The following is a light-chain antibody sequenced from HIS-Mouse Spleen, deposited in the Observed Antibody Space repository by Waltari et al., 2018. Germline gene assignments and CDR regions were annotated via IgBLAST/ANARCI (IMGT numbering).Light chain of an antibody. J-gene: IGLJ2*01. CDR1: ALPKKY. V-gene: IGLV3-10*01. CDR2: EDS. Sequence: SSELTQPPSVSVSPGQTARITCSGAALPKKYAYWYQQKSRQAPVLVIYEDSKRPSEIPERFSGSSSGTMATLTISGAQVEDEADYYCYSTDSSGNHRVFGGGTKLTVL. CDR3: YSTDSSGNHRV.